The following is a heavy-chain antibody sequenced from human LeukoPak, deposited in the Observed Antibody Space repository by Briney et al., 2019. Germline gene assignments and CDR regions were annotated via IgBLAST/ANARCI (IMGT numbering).Heavy chain of an antibody. J-gene: IGHJ6*03. Sequence: GESLKISSKGSGYSFTSYWIGWVRQMPGKGLEWMGTIYPGDSDTRYSPSFQGQVSISADKSISTAYLQWSSLKASDTAMYYCARLPAAILGGYYYYMDVWGKGTTVTVSS. CDR3: ARLPAAILGGYYYYMDV. V-gene: IGHV5-51*01. CDR1: GYSFTSYW. CDR2: IYPGDSDT. D-gene: IGHD2-2*02.